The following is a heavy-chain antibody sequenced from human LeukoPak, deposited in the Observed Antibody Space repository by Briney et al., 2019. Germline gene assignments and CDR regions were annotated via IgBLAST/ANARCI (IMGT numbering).Heavy chain of an antibody. V-gene: IGHV3-7*01. CDR3: ARDSSYYDSSGYYYDFDY. CDR2: IKQDGSEK. D-gene: IGHD3-22*01. Sequence: GGSLRLSCAASGFTFSSYWMSWVRQAPGKGLEWVANIKQDGSEKYYVDSVKGRFTISRDNSKNTLYLQMNSLRAEDTAVYYCARDSSYYDSSGYYYDFDYWGQGTLVTVSS. J-gene: IGHJ4*02. CDR1: GFTFSSYW.